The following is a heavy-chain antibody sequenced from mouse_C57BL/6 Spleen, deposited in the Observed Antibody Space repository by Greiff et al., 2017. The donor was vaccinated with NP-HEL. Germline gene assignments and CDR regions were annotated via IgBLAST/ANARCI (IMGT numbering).Heavy chain of an antibody. V-gene: IGHV2-9-1*01. CDR3: ARPPSSSGYAMDY. D-gene: IGHD3-2*02. CDR2: IWTGGGT. J-gene: IGHJ4*01. Sequence: VQRVESGPGLVAPSQSLSITCTVSGFSLTSYAISWVRQPPGKGLEWLGVIWTGGGTNYNSALKSRRSISKDNSKSQVFLKMNSLQTDDTARYYCARPPSSSGYAMDYWGQGTSVTVSS. CDR1: GFSLTSYA.